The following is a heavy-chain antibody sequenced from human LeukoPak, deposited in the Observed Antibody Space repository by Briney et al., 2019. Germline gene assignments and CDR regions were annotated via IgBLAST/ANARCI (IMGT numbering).Heavy chain of an antibody. CDR2: ISGSSNYI. Sequence: GGSLRLSCAASGFTFSGYSMNWVRQAPGKGVEWVSSISGSSNYIYYADSVKGRFTISRDNAKNSLYLHMNSLRAEDTAVYYCARGYSTTWTYGDHWGQGTLVTVSS. J-gene: IGHJ4*02. CDR1: GFTFSGYS. D-gene: IGHD6-13*01. CDR3: ARGYSTTWTYGDH. V-gene: IGHV3-21*01.